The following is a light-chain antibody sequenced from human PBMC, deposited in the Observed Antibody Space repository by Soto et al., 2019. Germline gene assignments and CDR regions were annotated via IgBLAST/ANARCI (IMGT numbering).Light chain of an antibody. CDR2: SDN. Sequence: QSVLTQPPSASGTPGQRVTISCSGGSSNIGRNTINWYQQLPGTAPKLLIYSDNQRPSGVPDRFSGSKSDPSASLAISGLQSEDEADYHCAAWDDSLNGRLFGGGTQLTVL. CDR3: AAWDDSLNGRL. J-gene: IGLJ3*02. CDR1: SSNIGRNT. V-gene: IGLV1-44*01.